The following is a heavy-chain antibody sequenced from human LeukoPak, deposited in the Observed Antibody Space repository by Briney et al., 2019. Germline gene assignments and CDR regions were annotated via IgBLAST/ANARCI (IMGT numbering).Heavy chain of an antibody. CDR1: GFTFSNYA. V-gene: IGHV3-23*01. CDR3: AKDLYGPGTFFDY. D-gene: IGHD3-10*01. J-gene: IGHJ4*02. Sequence: GASLRLSCAASGFTFSNYAMSWVRQAPGKGLEWVSTISDNGGGTHYADSVKGRFTIPRDNSQNSLYLQMNSLRSEDTAIYFCAKDLYGPGTFFDYWGQGTLVTVSS. CDR2: ISDNGGGT.